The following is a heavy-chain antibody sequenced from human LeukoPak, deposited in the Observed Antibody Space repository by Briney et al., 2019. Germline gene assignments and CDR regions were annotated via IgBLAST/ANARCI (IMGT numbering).Heavy chain of an antibody. CDR2: IRYDGSNK. D-gene: IGHD2-15*01. CDR1: GFTFSSYG. V-gene: IGHV3-30*02. Sequence: GGSLRLSCAASGFTFSSYGMHWVRQAPGKGLEWVAFIRYDGSNKYYADSVKGRFTISRDNSKNTLYLQMNSLRAEDTAVYYCAKREFGWWYRARGNWFDPWGQGTLVTVSS. J-gene: IGHJ5*02. CDR3: AKREFGWWYRARGNWFDP.